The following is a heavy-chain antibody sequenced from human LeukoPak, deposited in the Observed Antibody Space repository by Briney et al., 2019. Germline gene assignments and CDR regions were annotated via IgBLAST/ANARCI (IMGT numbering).Heavy chain of an antibody. CDR3: ARDNWVDC. CDR1: GLTFSKYS. J-gene: IGHJ5*01. V-gene: IGHV3-48*04. CDR2: IDTSGTTM. Sequence: GGSLRLSCAASGLTFSKYSMTWVRQAPGKGLEWVSFIDTSGTTMYYTDSVKGRFTISRDNAKNSLYLQMDSLKVEDTAIYYCARDNWVDCWGQGTLVTVSS.